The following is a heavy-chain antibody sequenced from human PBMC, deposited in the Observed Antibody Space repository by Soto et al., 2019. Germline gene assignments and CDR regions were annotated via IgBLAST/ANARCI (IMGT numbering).Heavy chain of an antibody. D-gene: IGHD2-2*01. CDR2: IIPIFGTA. CDR1: GGTFSSYA. Sequence: SVKVSCKASGGTFSSYAISWVRQAPGQGLEWMGGIIPIFGTANYAQKFQGRVTITADESTSTAYMELSSLRSEDTAVYYCATIPAATSYYYYYGMDVWGQGTTVTVSS. J-gene: IGHJ6*02. CDR3: ATIPAATSYYYYYGMDV. V-gene: IGHV1-69*13.